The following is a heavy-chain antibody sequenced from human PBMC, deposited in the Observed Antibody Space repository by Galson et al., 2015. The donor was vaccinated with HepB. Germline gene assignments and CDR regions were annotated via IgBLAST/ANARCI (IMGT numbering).Heavy chain of an antibody. CDR1: GGTFSSYA. D-gene: IGHD6-13*01. V-gene: IGHV1-69*13. Sequence: SVKVSCKASGGTFSSYAISWVRQAPGQGLGWMGGIIPIFGIANYAQKFQGRVTITADESTSTAYMELSSLRSEDTAVYYCARIANSRHAQGYYYYYGMDVWGQGTTVTVSS. CDR3: ARIANSRHAQGYYYYYGMDV. CDR2: IIPIFGIA. J-gene: IGHJ6*02.